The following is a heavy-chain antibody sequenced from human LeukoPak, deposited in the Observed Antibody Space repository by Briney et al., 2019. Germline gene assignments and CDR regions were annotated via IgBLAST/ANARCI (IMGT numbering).Heavy chain of an antibody. CDR2: INSGSSTL. D-gene: IGHD1-26*01. V-gene: IGHV3-48*01. J-gene: IGHJ3*02. Sequence: PGGSLRLSCAASGFTFSSYSMNWVRQAPGKGLEWVSYINSGSSTLYYADSVKGRFTISRDNSKNTLYLQMNSLRAEDTAVYYCASKGIVGTQGAFDIWGQGTMVTVSS. CDR3: ASKGIVGTQGAFDI. CDR1: GFTFSSYS.